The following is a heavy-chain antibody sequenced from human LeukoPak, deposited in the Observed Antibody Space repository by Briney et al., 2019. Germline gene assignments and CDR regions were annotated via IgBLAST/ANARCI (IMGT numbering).Heavy chain of an antibody. CDR1: GFTFSTYW. Sequence: GGSLRLSCSASGFTFSTYWMSWVRQAPGKGPEWVAHIKQDASQEYHVDSVKGRFTISRDNAKNSLYLQMNSLRAEDTAVYYCARGVVYPAWSGPHWSDYWGQGALVTVSS. J-gene: IGHJ4*02. V-gene: IGHV3-7*01. D-gene: IGHD3-3*01. CDR2: IKQDASQE. CDR3: ARGVVYPAWSGPHWSDY.